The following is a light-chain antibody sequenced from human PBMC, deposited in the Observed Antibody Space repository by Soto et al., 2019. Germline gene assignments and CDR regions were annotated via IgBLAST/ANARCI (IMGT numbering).Light chain of an antibody. Sequence: DIQMTQSPSSLSASVGDRVTITCRASQTISIFLNWYQQKPGKAPKLLIYGASTLQGGVPSRFSGGGSGTHFTLTINSLQPEDFATYYCQQSRNFPRTFGQGTRLEIK. CDR3: QQSRNFPRT. V-gene: IGKV1-39*01. CDR2: GAS. J-gene: IGKJ5*01. CDR1: QTISIF.